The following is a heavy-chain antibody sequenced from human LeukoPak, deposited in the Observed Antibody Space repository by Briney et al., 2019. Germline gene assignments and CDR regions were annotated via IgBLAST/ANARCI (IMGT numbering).Heavy chain of an antibody. CDR1: GGSISSNSYY. CDR3: ARSSVVLRYFDWWDALDY. CDR2: IYYSGST. J-gene: IGHJ4*02. D-gene: IGHD3-9*01. V-gene: IGHV4-39*07. Sequence: PSETLSLTCAVSGGSISSNSYYWGWIRQPPGKGLEWIGSIYYSGSTYYNPSLKSRVTMSVDTSKNQFSLKLSSVTAADTAVYYCARSSVVLRYFDWWDALDYWGQGTLVTVSS.